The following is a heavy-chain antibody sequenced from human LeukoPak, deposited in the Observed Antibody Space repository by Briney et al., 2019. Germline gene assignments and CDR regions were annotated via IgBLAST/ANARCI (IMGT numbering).Heavy chain of an antibody. Sequence: TGGSLRLSCAASGFTFDDYAMHWVRQAPGKGLEWVANIKQDESEKYYVYSVKGRFTISRDNAKSSLYLQMNSLRAEDTAVYYCARALDSSSRRYQAFEEWGQGTLVTVSS. CDR3: ARALDSSSRRYQAFEE. D-gene: IGHD2-2*01. CDR2: IKQDESEK. V-gene: IGHV3-7*01. J-gene: IGHJ4*02. CDR1: GFTFDDYA.